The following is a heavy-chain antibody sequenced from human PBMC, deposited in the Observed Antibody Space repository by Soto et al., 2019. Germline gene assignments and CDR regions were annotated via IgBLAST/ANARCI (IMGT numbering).Heavy chain of an antibody. V-gene: IGHV3-23*01. CDR1: GFTFSTYA. CDR2: ISGSGGGT. CDR3: AKDPPVVAGAFDY. D-gene: IGHD6-19*01. Sequence: EVQLLESGGGLVQPGGSLRLSCAASGFTFSTYAMNWVRQAPGKGLEWVSAISGSGGGTYYADSVKGRFTISRDNSKNTLYLQMSSLRVEDTAVYYCAKDPPVVAGAFDYWGRGTLVTVSS. J-gene: IGHJ4*02.